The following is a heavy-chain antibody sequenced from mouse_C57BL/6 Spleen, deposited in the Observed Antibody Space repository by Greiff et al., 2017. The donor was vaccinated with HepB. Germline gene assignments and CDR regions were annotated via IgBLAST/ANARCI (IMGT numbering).Heavy chain of an antibody. CDR2: INPSNGGT. J-gene: IGHJ2*01. Sequence: QVHVKQPGTELVKPGASVKLSCKASGYTFTSYWMHWVKQRPGQGLEWIGNINPSNGGTNYNEKFKSKATLTVDKSSSTAYMQLSSLTSEDSAVYYCARGRGASYYFDYWGQGTTLTVSS. CDR1: GYTFTSYW. V-gene: IGHV1-53*01. CDR3: ARGRGASYYFDY.